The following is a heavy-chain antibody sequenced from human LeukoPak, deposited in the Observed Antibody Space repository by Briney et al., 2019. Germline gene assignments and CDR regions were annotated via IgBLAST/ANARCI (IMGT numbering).Heavy chain of an antibody. V-gene: IGHV3-48*01. J-gene: IGHJ1*01. Sequence: QSGGSLRLSCAASGFTFSNAYMSWVRQAPGKGLEWVSYISSSSSTIYYADSVKGRFTISRDNAKNSLYLQMNSLRAEDTAVYYCAREPRGEYCTNGVCSKTTPQIFQHWGQGTLVTVSS. CDR3: AREPRGEYCTNGVCSKTTPQIFQH. CDR1: GFTFSNAY. CDR2: ISSSSSTI. D-gene: IGHD2-8*01.